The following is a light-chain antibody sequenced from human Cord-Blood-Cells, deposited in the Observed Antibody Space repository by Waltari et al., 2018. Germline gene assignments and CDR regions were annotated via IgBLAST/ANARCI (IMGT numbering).Light chain of an antibody. V-gene: IGKV1-5*01. CDR2: DAS. CDR1: QSISSW. CDR3: QQYNSYSQT. Sequence: DIQMTQSPSTLSASVGDRVTITCRASQSISSWLAWYQQKPGKAPKLLIYDASSLESGVPSRFSGSGSGTEFTLTISSLQPDDFATYYCQQYNSYSQTCGQGT. J-gene: IGKJ1*01.